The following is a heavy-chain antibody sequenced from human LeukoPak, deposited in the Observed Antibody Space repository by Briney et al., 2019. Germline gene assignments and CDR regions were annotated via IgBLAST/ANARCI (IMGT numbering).Heavy chain of an antibody. CDR3: ARDPFTSGDYYDSSGYSGY. V-gene: IGHV3-21*01. CDR1: GFPLSSYN. Sequence: PGGSLRLSRAASGFPLSSYNMNWVRQAPGKGLEGGSSISSSSSYIYYADSVKGRFTISRDNAKNSLYLQMNSLRAEDTAVYYCARDPFTSGDYYDSSGYSGYWGQGTLVTVSS. D-gene: IGHD3-22*01. CDR2: ISSSSSYI. J-gene: IGHJ4*02.